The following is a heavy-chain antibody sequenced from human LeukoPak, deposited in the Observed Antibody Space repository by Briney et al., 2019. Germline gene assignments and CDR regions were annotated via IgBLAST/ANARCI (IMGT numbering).Heavy chain of an antibody. D-gene: IGHD1-26*01. J-gene: IGHJ4*02. CDR3: ARHPYSGSYHFDY. CDR1: GYTFTGYY. Sequence: ASVKVSCKASGYTFTGYYMHWVRQAPGQGLEWMGWINPNSGGTNYAQKFQGRVTMTRDTSISTAYMELSRLRSDDTAVYYCARHPYSGSYHFDYWGQGTLVTVS. V-gene: IGHV1-2*02. CDR2: INPNSGGT.